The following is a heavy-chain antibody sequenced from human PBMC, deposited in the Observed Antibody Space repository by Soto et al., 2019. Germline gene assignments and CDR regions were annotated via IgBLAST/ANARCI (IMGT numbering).Heavy chain of an antibody. CDR1: GDTFAFHS. J-gene: IGHJ4*02. Sequence: QVQLVQSGAEVKRPGSSVKVSCKASGDTFAFHSINWVRQAPGLGLEWMGRINPILSMSNYAQRFQGRVTMTADKSKSTAYMVLSSRRSEDTAIYYCATSYGSGYRAFDYWGQGALVTVSS. CDR2: INPILSMS. V-gene: IGHV1-69*02. CDR3: ATSYGSGYRAFDY. D-gene: IGHD3-10*01.